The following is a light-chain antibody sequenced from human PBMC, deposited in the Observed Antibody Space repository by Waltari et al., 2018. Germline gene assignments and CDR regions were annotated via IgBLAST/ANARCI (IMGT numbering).Light chain of an antibody. V-gene: IGLV2-23*01. CDR2: EGS. CDR1: SSDVGNYNL. Sequence: QSALTQPASVSGSPGQSITISCIGTSSDVGNYNLFSWNQQSPGKAPKLIVYEGSKRPSGVSNRFSGSKSGTTASLTISGLQAEDEADYHCCSYAGSTPLVFGGGTKLTVL. J-gene: IGLJ2*01. CDR3: CSYAGSTPLV.